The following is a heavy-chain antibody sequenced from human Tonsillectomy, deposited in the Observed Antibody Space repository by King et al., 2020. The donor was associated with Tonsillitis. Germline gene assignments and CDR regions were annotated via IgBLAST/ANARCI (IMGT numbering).Heavy chain of an antibody. CDR2: IAFSGST. Sequence: QLQLQESGPGLVKPSETLSLTCIVSGGSISRYYWSWIRQSPGKGWEGMGDIAFSGSTNNNPSLKSRVPISIDTSKNQFSLKVSSVTAADTAVYYCARDFGDFWSGNWFDPWGQGTLVTVSS. CDR1: GGSISRYY. CDR3: ARDFGDFWSGNWFDP. D-gene: IGHD3-3*01. J-gene: IGHJ5*02. V-gene: IGHV4-59*01.